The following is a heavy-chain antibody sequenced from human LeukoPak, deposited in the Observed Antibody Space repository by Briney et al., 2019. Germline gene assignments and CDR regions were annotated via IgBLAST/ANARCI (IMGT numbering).Heavy chain of an antibody. V-gene: IGHV3-11*06. CDR3: ARDGGHDRFGELGFDY. Sequence: GGSLRLSCAASEFNFGDYYMDWIRQAPGKGLEWASHISSSSSYTKYADSVKGRFTISRDNARNSLYLQMNSLRAEDTAVYYCARDGGHDRFGELGFDYWGQGTLVTVSS. CDR1: EFNFGDYY. CDR2: ISSSSSYT. D-gene: IGHD3-10*01. J-gene: IGHJ4*02.